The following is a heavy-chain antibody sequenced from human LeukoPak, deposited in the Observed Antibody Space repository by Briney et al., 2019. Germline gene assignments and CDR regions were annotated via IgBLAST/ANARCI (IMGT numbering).Heavy chain of an antibody. CDR3: ARERYCSSTSCYAALFDY. J-gene: IGHJ4*02. Sequence: PGGSLRLSCAASGFTFSSYEMNWVHQAPGKGLEWVSYISSSGSTIYYADSVKGRFTISRDNAKNPLYLQMNSLRAEDTAVYYCARERYCSSTSCYAALFDYWGQGTLVTVSS. CDR1: GFTFSSYE. CDR2: ISSSGSTI. V-gene: IGHV3-48*03. D-gene: IGHD2-2*01.